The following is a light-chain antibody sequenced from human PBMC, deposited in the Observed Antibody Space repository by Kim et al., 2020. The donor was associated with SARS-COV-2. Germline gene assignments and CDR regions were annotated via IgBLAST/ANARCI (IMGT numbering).Light chain of an antibody. V-gene: IGLV2-14*03. CDR1: SSDVGGYNY. CDR3: SSYTSSSTLVV. CDR2: DVS. J-gene: IGLJ2*01. Sequence: QSALTQPASVSGSPGQSITISCTGTSSDVGGYNYVSWYQQHPGKAPKLMIYDVSNRPSGVSNLFSGSKSGNTASLTISGLQAEDEADYYCSSYTSSSTLVVFGGGTQLTVL.